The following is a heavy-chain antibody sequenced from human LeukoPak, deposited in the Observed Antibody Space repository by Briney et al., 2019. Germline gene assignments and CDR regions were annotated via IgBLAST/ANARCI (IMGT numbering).Heavy chain of an antibody. J-gene: IGHJ5*02. CDR3: ARSSSITIFGVINWFDP. CDR2: ISTPGGA. V-gene: IGHV4-4*07. Sequence: SETLSLTCTVSGGSISSYYWSWIRQSAGKGLEWIGRISTPGGASYNPSLKSRLTMSVDPSKNQFSLTLSYVTAADTAVYYCARSSSITIFGVINWFDPWGQGTLVTVSS. D-gene: IGHD3-3*01. CDR1: GGSISSYY.